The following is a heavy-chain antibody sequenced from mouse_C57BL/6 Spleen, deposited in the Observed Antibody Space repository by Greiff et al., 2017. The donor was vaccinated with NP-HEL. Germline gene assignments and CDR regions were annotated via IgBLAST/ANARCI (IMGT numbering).Heavy chain of an antibody. J-gene: IGHJ3*01. CDR2: ISDGGSYT. Sequence: EVQGVESGGGLVKPGGSLKLSCAASGFTFSSYAMSWVRQTPEKRLEWVATISDGGSYTYYPDNVKGRFTISRDNAKNNLYLQMSHLKSEDTAMYYCAREEDGYYPAWFAYWGQGTLVTVSA. V-gene: IGHV5-4*01. CDR1: GFTFSSYA. D-gene: IGHD2-3*01. CDR3: AREEDGYYPAWFAY.